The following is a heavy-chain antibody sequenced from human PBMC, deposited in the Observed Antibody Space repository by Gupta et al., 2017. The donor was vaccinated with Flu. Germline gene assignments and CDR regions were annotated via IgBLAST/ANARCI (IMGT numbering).Heavy chain of an antibody. CDR3: ASSGFYYDSSGLSLDAFDI. CDR1: GFTVSSNY. V-gene: IGHV3-66*02. CDR2: IYSGGST. D-gene: IGHD3-22*01. J-gene: IGHJ3*02. Sequence: EVQLVESGGGLVQPGGYLRLSCAASGFTVSSNYMSWVRQAPGKGLEWVSVIYSGGSTYYADSVKGRFTISRDNSKNTLYLQMNSLRAEDTAVYYCASSGFYYDSSGLSLDAFDIWGQGTMVTVSS.